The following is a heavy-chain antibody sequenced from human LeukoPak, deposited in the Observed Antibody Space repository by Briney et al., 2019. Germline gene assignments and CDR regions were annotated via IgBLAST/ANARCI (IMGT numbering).Heavy chain of an antibody. Sequence: PGGSLRLSCAASGFTFGSYAMTWVRQAPGKGLEWVSSISDSGGRTFYADSVKGRFTISRDNSKNTLYLQMNSLRAEDTAVYYCAKDQDSSGFYWVDYWGQGTLVTVSS. CDR1: GFTFGSYA. V-gene: IGHV3-23*01. CDR3: AKDQDSSGFYWVDY. J-gene: IGHJ4*02. D-gene: IGHD3-22*01. CDR2: ISDSGGRT.